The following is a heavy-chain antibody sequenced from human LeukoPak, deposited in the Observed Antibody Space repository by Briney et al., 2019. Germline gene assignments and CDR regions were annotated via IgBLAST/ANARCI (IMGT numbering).Heavy chain of an antibody. D-gene: IGHD3-22*01. CDR2: IIPIFGTA. Sequence: SVKVSCKASGGTFSSYAISWVRQAPGQGLEWMGRIIPIFGTANYAQKFQGRVTITTDESTSTAYMELSSLRSEDTAVYYCARVDDSSGYYYYYMDVWGKGTTVTVSS. V-gene: IGHV1-69*05. CDR1: GGTFSSYA. CDR3: ARVDDSSGYYYYYMDV. J-gene: IGHJ6*03.